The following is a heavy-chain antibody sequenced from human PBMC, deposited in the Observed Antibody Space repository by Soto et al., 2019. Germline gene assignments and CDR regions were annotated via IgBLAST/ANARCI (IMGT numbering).Heavy chain of an antibody. CDR1: GYTFNSYG. J-gene: IGHJ4*02. CDR3: AREDPPLLH. CDR2: ISAYNGNT. V-gene: IGHV1-18*01. Sequence: QVQLVQSGAEVKKPGASVKVSCKASGYTFNSYGISWVRQAPGQGLEWMGWISAYNGNTNYAQKLQGRVTMTTDTSTRTAYMEPRTLRSDDTAEYYCAREDPPLLHWGQGTLITVSS.